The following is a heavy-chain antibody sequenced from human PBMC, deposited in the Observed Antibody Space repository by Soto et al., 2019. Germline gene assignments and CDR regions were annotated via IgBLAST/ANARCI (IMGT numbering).Heavy chain of an antibody. V-gene: IGHV3-11*01. J-gene: IGHJ4*02. D-gene: IGHD1-26*01. CDR1: GFTFSDYY. Sequence: QVQLVESGGGLVKPGGSLRLSCAASGFTFSDYYVTWIRQAPGKGLEWISCLSTSGSIKHYADSVKGRFTISRDNAKNSLYLQMSSLELEDTAVYYCARGVGAPFDYWGQGTLVTVYS. CDR2: LSTSGSIK. CDR3: ARGVGAPFDY.